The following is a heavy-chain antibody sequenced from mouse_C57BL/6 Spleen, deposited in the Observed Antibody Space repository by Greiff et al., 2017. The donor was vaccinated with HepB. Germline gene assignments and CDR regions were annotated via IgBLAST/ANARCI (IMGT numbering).Heavy chain of an antibody. V-gene: IGHV2-3*01. Sequence: QVQLKESGPGLVAPSQCLSITCTVSGFSLTSYGVSWVRQPPGKGLEWLGVIWGDGSNNYHSALISRLSINTDNSKSQVFLKLNSLQTDDTATYYCAKTYSNYEFAYWGQGTLVTVAA. J-gene: IGHJ3*01. D-gene: IGHD2-5*01. CDR3: AKTYSNYEFAY. CDR2: IWGDGSN. CDR1: GFSLTSYG.